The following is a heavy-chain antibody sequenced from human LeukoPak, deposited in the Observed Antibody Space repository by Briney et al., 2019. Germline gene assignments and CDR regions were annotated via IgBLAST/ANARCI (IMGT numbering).Heavy chain of an antibody. V-gene: IGHV3-48*01. CDR1: GFTFSSYT. D-gene: IGHD4-23*01. CDR3: ARGAYGGKGFDY. J-gene: IGHJ4*02. CDR2: ISSSSSPI. Sequence: GGSLRLSCAASGFTFSSYTMNWVRQAPGKGLEWVSYISSSSSPIYYADSVKGRFTISRDNAKHSLYLQMNSLRAEDTAVYYCARGAYGGKGFDYWGQGTLVTVSS.